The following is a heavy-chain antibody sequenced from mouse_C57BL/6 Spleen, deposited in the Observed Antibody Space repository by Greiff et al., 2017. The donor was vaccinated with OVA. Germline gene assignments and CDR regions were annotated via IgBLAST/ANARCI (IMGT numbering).Heavy chain of an antibody. D-gene: IGHD1-1*01. J-gene: IGHJ1*03. Sequence: EVQRVESGGGLVKPGGSLKLSCAASGFTFSSYAMSWVRQTPEKRLEWVATLSDGGSYTYYPDNVKGRFTISRDNAKNNLYLQMSHLKSEDTAMYYCARAPYGSYWYFDVWGTGTTVTVSS. V-gene: IGHV5-4*01. CDR1: GFTFSSYA. CDR2: LSDGGSYT. CDR3: ARAPYGSYWYFDV.